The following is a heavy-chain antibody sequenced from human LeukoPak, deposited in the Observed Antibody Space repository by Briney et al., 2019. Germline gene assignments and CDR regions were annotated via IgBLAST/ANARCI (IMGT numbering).Heavy chain of an antibody. V-gene: IGHV3-23*01. CDR3: AKDSGLVVVAATVFAPYST. D-gene: IGHD2-15*01. CDR2: INSSGGGT. J-gene: IGHJ5*02. CDR1: GFTFSSYA. Sequence: GGSLRLSCAASGFTFSSYAMNWVRQAPGKGLEWVSGINSSGGGTYYADSVKGRFTISRDNSKNTLYLQMNSLRTEDTAVYYCAKDSGLVVVAATVFAPYSTWGQGTLVTVSS.